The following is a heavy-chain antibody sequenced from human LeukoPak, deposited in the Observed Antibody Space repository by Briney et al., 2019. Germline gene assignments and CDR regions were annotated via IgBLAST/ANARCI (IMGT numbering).Heavy chain of an antibody. V-gene: IGHV1-2*02. CDR1: GYTFTVYY. D-gene: IGHD3-10*01. J-gene: IGHJ5*02. CDR3: ARLLDVLLWFGELRRWFDP. Sequence: ASVKVSCKASGYTFTVYYMHWVRQAPGQGLEWMGWINPNSGGTNYAQKFQGRVTMTRDTSISTAYMELSRLRSDDTAVYYCARLLDVLLWFGELRRWFDPWGQGTLVTVSS. CDR2: INPNSGGT.